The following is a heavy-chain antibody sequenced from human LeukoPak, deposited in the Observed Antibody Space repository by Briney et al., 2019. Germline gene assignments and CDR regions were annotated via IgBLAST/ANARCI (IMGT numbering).Heavy chain of an antibody. J-gene: IGHJ5*02. CDR1: GYTFTSYG. V-gene: IGHV1-18*01. Sequence: ASVKVSCKASGYTFTSYGISWVRQAPGQGLEWMGWISAYNGNTNYAQKLQGRATMTTDTSTSTAYMELRSLRSDDTAVYYCARGSRLLLWFGELMVFDPRGQGTLVTVSS. CDR2: ISAYNGNT. CDR3: ARGSRLLLWFGELMVFDP. D-gene: IGHD3-10*01.